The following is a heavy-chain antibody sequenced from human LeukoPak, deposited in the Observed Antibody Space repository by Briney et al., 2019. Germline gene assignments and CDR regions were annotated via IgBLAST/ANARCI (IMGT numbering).Heavy chain of an antibody. CDR2: INPNSGGT. V-gene: IGHV1-2*04. CDR1: GYTFTGYY. D-gene: IGHD3-9*01. Sequence: ASVKVSCKASGYTFTGYYMHWVRQAPGQGLEWMGWINPNSGGTNYAQKFQGWVTMTTDTSTSTAYMELRSLRSDDTAVYYCATSYYDILTGYSPFDYWGQGTLVTVSS. J-gene: IGHJ4*02. CDR3: ATSYYDILTGYSPFDY.